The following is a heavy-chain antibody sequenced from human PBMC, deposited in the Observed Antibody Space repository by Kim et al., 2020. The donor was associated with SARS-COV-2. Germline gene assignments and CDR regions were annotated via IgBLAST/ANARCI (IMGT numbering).Heavy chain of an antibody. V-gene: IGHV4-59*13. J-gene: IGHJ4*02. CDR2: IYYSGST. CDR1: GGSISSYY. Sequence: SETLSLTCTVSGGSISSYYWSWIRQPPGKGLEWIGYIYYSGSTNYNPSLKSRVTISVDTSKNQFSLKLSSVTAADTAVYYCARARGGYYDSSGLVDYWGQGTLVTVSS. D-gene: IGHD3-22*01. CDR3: ARARGGYYDSSGLVDY.